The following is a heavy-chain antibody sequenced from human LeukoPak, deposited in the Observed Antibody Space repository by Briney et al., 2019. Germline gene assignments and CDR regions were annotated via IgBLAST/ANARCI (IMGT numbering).Heavy chain of an antibody. V-gene: IGHV3-66*01. CDR1: EFIVSKFY. D-gene: IGHD6-13*01. CDR2: IYVGGTT. CDR3: ARDVYSSSWYALGY. Sequence: GGSLRLSCAAAEFIVSKFYMSWVRQAPGKGLEWVADIYVGGTTDYADAVRGRFIISRDNDNNTVSLQMNSLRAEDTAVYYCARDVYSSSWYALGYWGQGTLVTVSS. J-gene: IGHJ4*02.